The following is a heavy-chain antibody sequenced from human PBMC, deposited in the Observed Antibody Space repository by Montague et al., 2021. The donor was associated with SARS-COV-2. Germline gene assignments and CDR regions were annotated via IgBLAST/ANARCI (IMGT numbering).Heavy chain of an antibody. D-gene: IGHD2-2*01. CDR3: TREGYQVLWSDYYYYGMDV. CDR2: INHSGST. Sequence: SETLSLTCAVYGASFSGYYWSWIRQPPVKGLEWIGEINHSGSTNYNPSLKSRVTISVDTSENQFSLKLSSVTAADTAVYYCTREGYQVLWSDYYYYGMDVWGQGTTVTVSS. CDR1: GASFSGYY. V-gene: IGHV4-34*01. J-gene: IGHJ6*02.